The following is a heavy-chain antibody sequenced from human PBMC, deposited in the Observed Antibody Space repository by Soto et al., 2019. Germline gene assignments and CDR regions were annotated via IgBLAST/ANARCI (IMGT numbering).Heavy chain of an antibody. CDR3: ARVVADYYDSSGYYHFDY. V-gene: IGHV4-30-4*01. Sequence: PSETLSLTCTVSGGSISSGDYYWSWIRQPPGKGLEWIGYIYYSGSTYYNPSLKSRVTISVGTSKNQFSLKLSSVTAADTAVYYCARVVADYYDSSGYYHFDYWGQGTLVTVSS. CDR2: IYYSGST. J-gene: IGHJ4*02. D-gene: IGHD3-22*01. CDR1: GGSISSGDYY.